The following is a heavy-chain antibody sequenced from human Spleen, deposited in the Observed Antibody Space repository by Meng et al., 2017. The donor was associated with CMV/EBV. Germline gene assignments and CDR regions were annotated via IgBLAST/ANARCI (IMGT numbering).Heavy chain of an antibody. CDR2: FDPEDGET. CDR3: AREDSSGWDDDVFDI. Sequence: ASVKVSCKASGYTFTSYGISWVRQAPGKGLEWMGGFDPEDGETIYAQKFQGRVTMTEDTSTDTAYMELSSLRSEDTAVYYCAREDSSGWDDDVFDIWGQGTMVTVSS. V-gene: IGHV1-24*01. D-gene: IGHD6-19*01. CDR1: GYTFTSYG. J-gene: IGHJ3*02.